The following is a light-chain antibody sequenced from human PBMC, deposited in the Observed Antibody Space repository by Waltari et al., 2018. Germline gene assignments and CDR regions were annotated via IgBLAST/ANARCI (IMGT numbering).Light chain of an antibody. J-gene: IGLJ3*02. V-gene: IGLV2-8*01. CDR1: SSDIANYNY. CDR2: EAK. Sequence: QSALTQPPSASGSPGQSVTISCTGPSSDIANYNYVSWYQQFPGRAPKLIIYEAKRRPAGVPDRFSGSKSGSTAFLTVSGLQADDEADYHCATYAGSYVLFGGGTKLTVL. CDR3: ATYAGSYVL.